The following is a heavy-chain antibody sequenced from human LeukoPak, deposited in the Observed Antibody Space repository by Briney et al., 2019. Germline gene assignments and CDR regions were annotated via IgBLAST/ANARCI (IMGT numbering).Heavy chain of an antibody. D-gene: IGHD3-22*01. J-gene: IGHJ4*02. Sequence: SETLSLTCAVYGGSFSGYYWSWIRQPPGKWLEWIGEINHSGSTNYNPSLKSRVTISVDTSKNQFSLKLSSVTAADTAVYYCAREGSSGYYYEGSTTNFDYWGQGTLVTVSS. CDR1: GGSFSGYY. V-gene: IGHV4-34*01. CDR2: INHSGST. CDR3: AREGSSGYYYEGSTTNFDY.